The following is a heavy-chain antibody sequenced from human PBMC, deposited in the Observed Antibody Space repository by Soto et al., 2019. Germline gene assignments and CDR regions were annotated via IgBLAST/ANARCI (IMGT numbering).Heavy chain of an antibody. V-gene: IGHV3-23*01. CDR3: AKVMTVTLFGVAYPGAFDI. D-gene: IGHD3-3*01. CDR2: ISGSGGST. CDR1: GFTFSSYA. J-gene: IGHJ3*02. Sequence: PGGSLRLSCAASGFTFSSYAMSWVRQAPGKGLEWVSAISGSGGSTYYADSVKGRFTISRDNSKNTLYLQMNSLRAEDTAVYYCAKVMTVTLFGVAYPGAFDIWGQGTMVTVSS.